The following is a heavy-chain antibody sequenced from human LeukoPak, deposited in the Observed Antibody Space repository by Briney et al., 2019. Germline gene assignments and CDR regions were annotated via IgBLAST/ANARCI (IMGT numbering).Heavy chain of an antibody. CDR1: GFTFSSHW. CDR2: INTDGSST. J-gene: IGHJ6*02. CDR3: GGATVTTRNSMDV. V-gene: IGHV3-74*01. Sequence: PGGSLRLSCAASGFTFSSHWMHWVRRGPGEGLVWVSRINTDGSSTYYADSVRGRFTISRDNAKNTLFLQMNGLRAEDTAVYYCGGATVTTRNSMDVWGQGTTVTVSS. D-gene: IGHD4-17*01.